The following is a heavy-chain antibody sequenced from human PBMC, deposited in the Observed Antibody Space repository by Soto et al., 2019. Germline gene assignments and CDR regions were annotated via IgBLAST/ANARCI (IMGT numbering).Heavy chain of an antibody. V-gene: IGHV4-34*01. CDR2: INHSGST. CDR1: GGSFSGYY. J-gene: IGHJ5*02. CDR3: ARGGRGTYSGYDYRFDP. Sequence: SETLSLTCAVYGGSFSGYYWSWIRQPPGKGLEWIGEINHSGSTNYNPSLKSRVTISVDTSKNQFSLKLSSVTAADTAAYYCARGGRGTYSGYDYRFDPWGQGTLVTVSS. D-gene: IGHD5-12*01.